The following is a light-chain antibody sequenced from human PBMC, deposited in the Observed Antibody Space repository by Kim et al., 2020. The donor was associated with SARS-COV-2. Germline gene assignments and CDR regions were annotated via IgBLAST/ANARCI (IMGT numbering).Light chain of an antibody. Sequence: SYELTQPPSVSVSPGQTATITCSGQKLGDKYASWYQQKPGQSPVLVIHEDTKRPSGIPERFSGSNSGDTATLTIGGTQAMDEADYYCQAWDRTIVVFGGGTQLTVL. J-gene: IGLJ2*01. V-gene: IGLV3-1*01. CDR1: KLGDKY. CDR2: EDT. CDR3: QAWDRTIVV.